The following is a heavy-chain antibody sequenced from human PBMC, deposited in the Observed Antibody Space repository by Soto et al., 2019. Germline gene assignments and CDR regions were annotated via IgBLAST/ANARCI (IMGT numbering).Heavy chain of an antibody. J-gene: IGHJ2*01. CDR1: GFTFSSYG. CDR3: ARARGYGDYVEWYFDL. Sequence: QVQLVESGGGVVQPGRSLRLSCAASGFTFSSYGMHWVRQAPGKGLEWVAVIWYDGSNKYYADSVKGRFTISRDNSKNTLYLQMNSLRAEDTAVYYCARARGYGDYVEWYFDLWGRGTLVTVSS. CDR2: IWYDGSNK. D-gene: IGHD4-17*01. V-gene: IGHV3-33*01.